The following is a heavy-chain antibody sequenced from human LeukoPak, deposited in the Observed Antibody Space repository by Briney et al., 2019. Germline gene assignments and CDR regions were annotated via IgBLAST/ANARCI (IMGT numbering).Heavy chain of an antibody. CDR1: GYSITSYW. Sequence: GESLKISCTVSGYSITSYWISWVRQMPGKGLEWMGRIDPSDSYTNYNPSFQGHVTISVEKSINTAYLQWSSLKASDTAIYYCARKLSPLDFWGQGTLVNGSS. CDR3: ARKLSPLDF. D-gene: IGHD5-18*01. V-gene: IGHV5-10-1*01. J-gene: IGHJ4*02. CDR2: IDPSDSYT.